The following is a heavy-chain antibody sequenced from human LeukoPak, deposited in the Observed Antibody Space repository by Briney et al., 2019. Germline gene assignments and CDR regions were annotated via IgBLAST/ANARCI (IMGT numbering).Heavy chain of an antibody. CDR2: IYTSGST. D-gene: IGHD3-3*01. CDR1: GGSISSYY. CDR3: ARLIVHHYDLWSGSYYMDV. J-gene: IGHJ6*03. V-gene: IGHV4-4*09. Sequence: PSETLSLTCTVSGGSISSYYWSWIRQPPGKGLEWIGYIYTSGSTNYNPSLKSRVTISVDTSKNQFSLKLSSVTAADTAVYYCARLIVHHYDLWSGSYYMDVWGKGTTVTVSS.